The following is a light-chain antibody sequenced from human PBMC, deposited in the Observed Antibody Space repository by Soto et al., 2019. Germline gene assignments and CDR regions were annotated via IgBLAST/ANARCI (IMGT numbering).Light chain of an antibody. J-gene: IGKJ4*01. CDR3: QQVKSYPRT. Sequence: DIHLTHSPSSLSASVVDRVTITCRASQAITNNLAWYQQKPGNPPKLLIYEESTLHSGVPSRFSGRKVGTQFILTIDSLQPEDFATYYCQQVKSYPRTFGGGTKVDIK. CDR2: EES. CDR1: QAITNN. V-gene: IGKV1-9*01.